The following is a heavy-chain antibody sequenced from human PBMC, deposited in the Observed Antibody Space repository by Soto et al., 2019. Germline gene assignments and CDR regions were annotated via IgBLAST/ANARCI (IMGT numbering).Heavy chain of an antibody. CDR3: ARAVDYGGNSDAFDI. CDR2: IIPIFGTA. Sequence: GASVKVSCKASGGTFSSYAISWVRQAPGQGLEWMGGIIPIFGTANYAQKFQGRVTITADESTSTAYMELSSLRSEDTAVYYCARAVDYGGNSDAFDIWGQGTMVTVSS. J-gene: IGHJ3*02. CDR1: GGTFSSYA. D-gene: IGHD4-17*01. V-gene: IGHV1-69*13.